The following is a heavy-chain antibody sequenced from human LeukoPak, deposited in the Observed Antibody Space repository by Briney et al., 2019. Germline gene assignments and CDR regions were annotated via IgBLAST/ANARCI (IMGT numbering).Heavy chain of an antibody. Sequence: PSETLSLTCTVSGGSISSYYWSSMLQPPGKGLQGMGDIYYIRSTNYNPSLQSRVLISVVTSKKQFSLKLRSVLAADSAVYYCARQGDDSTLDALDIWGQGTMVTVSS. J-gene: IGHJ3*02. CDR1: GGSISSYY. D-gene: IGHD3-22*01. V-gene: IGHV4-59*01. CDR2: IYYIRST. CDR3: ARQGDDSTLDALDI.